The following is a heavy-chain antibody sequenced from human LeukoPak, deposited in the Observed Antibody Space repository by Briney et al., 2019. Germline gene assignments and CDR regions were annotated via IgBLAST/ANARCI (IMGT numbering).Heavy chain of an antibody. CDR2: IIPIFGTA. J-gene: IGHJ4*02. CDR3: ARDSTGDGSGSYLY. CDR1: GGTFSSYA. D-gene: IGHD3-10*01. V-gene: IGHV1-69*13. Sequence: ASVTVSCKASGGTFSSYAISWVRQAPGQGLEWMGGIIPIFGTANYAQKFQGRVTITADESTSTAYMELSSLRSEDTAVYYCARDSTGDGSGSYLYWGQGTLVTVSS.